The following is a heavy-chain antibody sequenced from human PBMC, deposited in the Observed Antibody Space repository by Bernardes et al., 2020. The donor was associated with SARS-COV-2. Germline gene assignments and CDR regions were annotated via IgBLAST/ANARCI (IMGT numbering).Heavy chain of an antibody. J-gene: IGHJ4*02. CDR3: ARDYPDPAD. CDR2: IYSVGNT. CDR1: GFTVSSNY. V-gene: IGHV3-66*01. D-gene: IGHD6-13*01. Sequence: GGSLRLSRTASGFTVSSNYMSWVRQAPGKGLEWVSVIYSVGNTYYADSVEGRFTISRDNLKNTLYLQMNSLRAEDTAVYYCARDYPDPADWGQGTLVTVSS.